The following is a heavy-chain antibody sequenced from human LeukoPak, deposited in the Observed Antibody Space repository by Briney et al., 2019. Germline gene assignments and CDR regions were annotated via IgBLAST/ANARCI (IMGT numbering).Heavy chain of an antibody. Sequence: PSETLSLTCTVSGGSISTSTYFWGWIRQPPGKGLEWIGSIYYSGSTYYNPSLKSRVTISVDKSKNQFSLKLSSVTAADTAVYYCARENGWELPGRYYYYYMDVWGKGTTVTVSS. J-gene: IGHJ6*03. CDR1: GGSISTSTYF. D-gene: IGHD1-26*01. CDR3: ARENGWELPGRYYYYYMDV. CDR2: IYYSGST. V-gene: IGHV4-39*07.